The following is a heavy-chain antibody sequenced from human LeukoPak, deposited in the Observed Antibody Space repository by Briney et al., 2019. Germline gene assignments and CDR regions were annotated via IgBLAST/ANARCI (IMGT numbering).Heavy chain of an antibody. D-gene: IGHD6-19*01. J-gene: IGHJ5*02. V-gene: IGHV1-2*02. CDR1: GYTFTGYY. Sequence: ASVKVSCRASGYTFTGYYMHWVRQAPGQGLEWMGWINPNSGGTNYAQKFQGRVTMTRDTSISTAYMELSRLRSDDTAVYYCARDSSGWYFDWFDPWGQGTLVTVSS. CDR2: INPNSGGT. CDR3: ARDSSGWYFDWFDP.